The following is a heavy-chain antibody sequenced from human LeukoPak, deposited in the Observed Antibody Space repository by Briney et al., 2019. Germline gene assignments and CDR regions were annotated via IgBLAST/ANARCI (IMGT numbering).Heavy chain of an antibody. V-gene: IGHV3-30*04. Sequence: GGSLRLSCAASGFTFSTYAMHWVRQAPGKGPEWVAVISYDGSSKYYADSVKGRFTISRDNSKNTLYLQMNSLRAEDTAVYYCARSELGYNYHYMDVWGKGTTVTISS. CDR1: GFTFSTYA. CDR3: ARSELGYNYHYMDV. CDR2: ISYDGSSK. J-gene: IGHJ6*03. D-gene: IGHD3-10*01.